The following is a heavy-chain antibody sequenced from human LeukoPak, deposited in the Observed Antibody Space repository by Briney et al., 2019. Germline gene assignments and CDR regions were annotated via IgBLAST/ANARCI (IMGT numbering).Heavy chain of an antibody. D-gene: IGHD3-22*01. CDR1: GYTFTGYY. CDR2: INPNSGGT. V-gene: IGHV1-2*02. J-gene: IGHJ4*02. CDR3: ARARVYYYDSSGYRLFDY. Sequence: ASVKVSCKASGYTFTGYYMHWVRQAPGQGLEWMGWINPNSGGTNYAQKFQGRVTMTSDTSISTAYMELSRLRSDDTAVYYCARARVYYYDSSGYRLFDYWGQGTLVTVSS.